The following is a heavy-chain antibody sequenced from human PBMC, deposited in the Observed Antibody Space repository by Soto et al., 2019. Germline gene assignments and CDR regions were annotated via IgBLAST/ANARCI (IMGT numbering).Heavy chain of an antibody. V-gene: IGHV4-31*03. CDR2: IYYSGST. CDR1: GGSISSGGYY. Sequence: PSETLSLTCTVSGGSISSGGYYWSWIRQHPGKGLEWIGYIYYSGSTYYNPSLKSRVTISVDTSKNQFSLKLSSVTAADTAVYYCARTGSGGSNWFDPWGQGTLVTVSS. J-gene: IGHJ5*02. D-gene: IGHD3-10*01. CDR3: ARTGSGGSNWFDP.